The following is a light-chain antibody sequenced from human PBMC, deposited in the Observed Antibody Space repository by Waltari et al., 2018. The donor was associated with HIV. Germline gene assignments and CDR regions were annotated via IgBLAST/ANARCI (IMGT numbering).Light chain of an antibody. CDR1: QTIDNY. J-gene: IGKJ2*01. CDR3: QQSYNTPYT. CDR2: AAS. V-gene: IGKV1-39*01. Sequence: DIQMIQSPSSLSASVGDRVTITCRTSQTIDNYLNWYQQKPEKAPKLLIYAASSLQSGVPSRFSGSGSGTNFTLTISRLQPEDFAIYYCQQSYNTPYTFGQGTKLEIK.